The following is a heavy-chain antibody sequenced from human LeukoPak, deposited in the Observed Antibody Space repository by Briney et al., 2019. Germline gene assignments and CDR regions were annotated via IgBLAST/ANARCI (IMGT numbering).Heavy chain of an antibody. CDR2: IYPADSDT. CDR1: GYSFITHW. J-gene: IGHJ4*02. Sequence: GESLKISCKGSGYSFITHWIGWVRQMPGKGLEWMGIIYPADSDTKYSPSFQGQVTISADKAISTAYLQWSSLRASDTAMYYCAIRYSGSYNGYWGQGTLVTVSS. V-gene: IGHV5-51*01. CDR3: AIRYSGSYNGY. D-gene: IGHD1-26*01.